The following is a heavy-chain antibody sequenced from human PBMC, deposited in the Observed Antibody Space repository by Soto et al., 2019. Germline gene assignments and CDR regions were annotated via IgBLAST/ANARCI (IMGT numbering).Heavy chain of an antibody. V-gene: IGHV3-23*01. Sequence: GRALRVYCVAPGCRFSSYTMSWVRQAPGKGLEWVSAISGSGGSTYYADSVKGRFTISRDNSKNTLYLQMNSLRAEDTAVYYCAKDYYDSSCYYPAPFDYWGQGTLVTVS. CDR2: ISGSGGST. CDR3: AKDYYDSSCYYPAPFDY. D-gene: IGHD3-22*01. J-gene: IGHJ4*02. CDR1: GCRFSSYT.